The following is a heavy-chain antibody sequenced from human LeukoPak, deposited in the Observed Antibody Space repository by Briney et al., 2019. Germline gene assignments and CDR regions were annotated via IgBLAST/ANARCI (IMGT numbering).Heavy chain of an antibody. CDR3: ARDLGMAGIAPVDY. J-gene: IGHJ4*02. CDR2: IYTSGSS. V-gene: IGHV4-4*07. CDR1: GVSISSYY. D-gene: IGHD6-19*01. Sequence: SETLSLTCTVSGVSISSYYWSWIRQPAGKGLEWIGRIYTSGSSNYNPSLKSRVTMSVDTSKNQFSLKLSSVTAADTAVYYCARDLGMAGIAPVDYWGQGTLVTVSS.